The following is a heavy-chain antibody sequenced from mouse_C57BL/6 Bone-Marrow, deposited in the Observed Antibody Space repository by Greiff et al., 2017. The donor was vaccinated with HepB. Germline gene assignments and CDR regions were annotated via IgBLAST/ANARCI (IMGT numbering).Heavy chain of an antibody. Sequence: GGGLVKPGGSLKLSCAASGFTFSSYAMSWVRQTPEKRLEWVATVSDGGSYTYYPDNVKGRFTISRDNAKNNLYLQMSHLKSEDTAMYSCASTTITTVVYFDYWGQGTTLT. CDR1: GFTFSSYA. D-gene: IGHD1-1*01. CDR2: VSDGGSYT. J-gene: IGHJ2*01. V-gene: IGHV5-4*01. CDR3: ASTTITTVVYFDY.